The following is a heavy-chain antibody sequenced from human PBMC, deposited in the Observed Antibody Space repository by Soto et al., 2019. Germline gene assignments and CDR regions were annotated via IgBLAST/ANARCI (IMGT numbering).Heavy chain of an antibody. Sequence: KPSETLSLTCAVSGGSISSSNWLSWVRQPPGKGLEWIGEIYHSGSTNYNPSLKSRVTISVDKSKNQFSLKLSSVTAADTAVYYCARDYGCSSTSCYNNWFDPWGQGTLVTVSS. J-gene: IGHJ5*02. D-gene: IGHD2-2*01. V-gene: IGHV4-4*02. CDR3: ARDYGCSSTSCYNNWFDP. CDR2: IYHSGST. CDR1: GGSISSSNW.